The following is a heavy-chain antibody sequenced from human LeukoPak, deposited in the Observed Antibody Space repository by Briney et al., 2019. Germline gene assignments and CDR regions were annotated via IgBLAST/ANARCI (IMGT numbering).Heavy chain of an antibody. Sequence: PSETLSLTCTVSGGSISSGGYYWSWIRQHPGKGLEWIVYVYYSGSTYYNPSLKSRVTISVDTSKNQFSLKLSSMTAADTAVYYCARGGVRGYSGYDPLHFDYWGQGTLVTVSS. D-gene: IGHD5-12*01. CDR2: VYYSGST. V-gene: IGHV4-31*03. CDR3: ARGGVRGYSGYDPLHFDY. CDR1: GGSISSGGYY. J-gene: IGHJ4*02.